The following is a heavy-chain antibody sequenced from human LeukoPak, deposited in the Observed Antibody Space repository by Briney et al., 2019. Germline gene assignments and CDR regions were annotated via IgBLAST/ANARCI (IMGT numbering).Heavy chain of an antibody. CDR1: GYTFTSYG. V-gene: IGHV1-18*01. D-gene: IGHD2-2*01. CDR2: ISAYNGNT. Sequence: ASVKVSCKASGYTFTSYGISWVRQAPGQGLEWMGWISAYNGNTNYAQTLQGRVTMTTDTSTSTAYMELRSLRSDDTAVYYCASTDCSSTSCLGNAFDIWGQGTMVTVSS. CDR3: ASTDCSSTSCLGNAFDI. J-gene: IGHJ3*02.